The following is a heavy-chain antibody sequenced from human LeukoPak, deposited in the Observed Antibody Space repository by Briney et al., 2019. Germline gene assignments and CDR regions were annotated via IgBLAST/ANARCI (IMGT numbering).Heavy chain of an antibody. V-gene: IGHV1-2*04. CDR3: ARDRTWYYYDSSGYYW. CDR2: INPNSGGT. Sequence: ASVKVSCKASGYTFTGYYMHWVRQAPGQGLEWMGWINPNSGGTNYAQKFQGWVTMTRDTSISTAYMELSRLRSDDTAVYYCARDRTWYYYDSSGYYWWGQGTLVTVSS. CDR1: GYTFTGYY. J-gene: IGHJ4*02. D-gene: IGHD3-22*01.